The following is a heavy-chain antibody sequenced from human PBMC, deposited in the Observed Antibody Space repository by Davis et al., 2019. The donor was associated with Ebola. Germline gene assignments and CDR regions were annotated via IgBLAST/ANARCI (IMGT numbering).Heavy chain of an antibody. V-gene: IGHV3-71*01. Sequence: PGGSLRLSCAASGFTVSSNYMSWVRQAPGKGLEWVGFIRNKVYGGTAEYAASVKGRFTISRDDSKSIAYLQMNSLKTEDTAVYYCTSRGGRGDPGYWGQGTLVTVSS. CDR2: IRNKVYGGTA. J-gene: IGHJ4*02. D-gene: IGHD4-17*01. CDR1: GFTVSSNY. CDR3: TSRGGRGDPGY.